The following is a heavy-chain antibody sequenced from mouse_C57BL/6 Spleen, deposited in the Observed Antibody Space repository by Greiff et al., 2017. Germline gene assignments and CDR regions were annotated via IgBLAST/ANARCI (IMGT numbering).Heavy chain of an antibody. D-gene: IGHD1-1*01. CDR1: GYTFTDYN. V-gene: IGHV1-22*01. Sequence: EVKLVESGPELVKPGASVKMSCKASGYTFTDYNMHWVKQSHGKSLEWIGYINPNNGGTSYNQKFKGKATLTVNKSSSTAYMELRSLTSEDSAVYYCARRYYYYGSSYDYWGQGTTLTVSS. CDR2: INPNNGGT. CDR3: ARRYYYYGSSYDY. J-gene: IGHJ2*01.